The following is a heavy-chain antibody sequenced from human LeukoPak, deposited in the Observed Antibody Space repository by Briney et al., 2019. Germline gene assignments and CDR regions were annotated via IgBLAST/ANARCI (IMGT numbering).Heavy chain of an antibody. V-gene: IGHV1-18*01. CDR3: AREYGSASYTGIDY. Sequence: SVKVSFKASGYTFINYGITWVRPAPGQGREGMGWISAYNSAYNGNTHYAQKLQGRVTMTTDTSTNTGYVELRSLRPDDTAVYYCAREYGSASYTGIDYWGQGTLVTVSS. CDR2: ISAYNSAYNGNT. D-gene: IGHD3-10*01. J-gene: IGHJ4*02. CDR1: GYTFINYG.